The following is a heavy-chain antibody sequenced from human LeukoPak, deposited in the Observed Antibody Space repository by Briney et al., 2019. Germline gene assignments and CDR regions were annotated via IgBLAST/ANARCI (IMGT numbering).Heavy chain of an antibody. CDR3: AKELTVYNRGYYFDY. Sequence: AGGSLRLSCAGSRFTFSSYGMQWVRQAPGKGLEWVAVIWYDGSKKFYADSVKGRFTISRDNSKNTLYLQMNSLSAEDPAVYYCAKELTVYNRGYYFDYWGQGILVTVSS. CDR1: RFTFSSYG. V-gene: IGHV3-33*06. CDR2: IWYDGSKK. J-gene: IGHJ4*02. D-gene: IGHD1-14*01.